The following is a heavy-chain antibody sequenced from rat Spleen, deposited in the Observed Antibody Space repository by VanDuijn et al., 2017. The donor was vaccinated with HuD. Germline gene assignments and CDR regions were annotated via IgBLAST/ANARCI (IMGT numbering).Heavy chain of an antibody. Sequence: EVQLVESGGGLVQPGRSLKLSCAASGFTFSDYYMAWVRQAPTKGLEWVASISFDGGNTYYRDSVKGRFTFSRDNARGTLYLQMDSLRSEDTATYYCAKESYLQPLFDHWGQGVMVTVSS. CDR3: AKESYLQPLFDH. CDR1: GFTFSDYY. V-gene: IGHV5-20*01. J-gene: IGHJ2*01. D-gene: IGHD1-12*01. CDR2: ISFDGGNT.